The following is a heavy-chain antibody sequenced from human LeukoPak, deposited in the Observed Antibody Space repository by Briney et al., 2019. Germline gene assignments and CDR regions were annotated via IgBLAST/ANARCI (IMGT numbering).Heavy chain of an antibody. CDR2: IYYSGTT. CDR1: GVSLSSSSYY. Sequence: SETMSLTCTVSGVSLSSSSYYWGWIRQPPGKGLEWIGSIYYSGTTYYNPSLKSRVTISVDTSKNQFSLKLTSVTATDTAVYYCVRLSANSGYQSDYWGQGTLVTVSS. J-gene: IGHJ4*02. CDR3: VRLSANSGYQSDY. V-gene: IGHV4-39*01. D-gene: IGHD5-12*01.